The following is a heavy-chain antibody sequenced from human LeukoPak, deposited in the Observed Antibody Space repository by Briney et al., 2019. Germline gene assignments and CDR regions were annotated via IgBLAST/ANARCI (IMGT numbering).Heavy chain of an antibody. J-gene: IGHJ6*02. V-gene: IGHV3-23*01. CDR2: IFGSGGSP. D-gene: IGHD2-2*01. Sequence: GGSLRLSCEASGFTFGSHAMYWVRQAPGKGLEWVAGIFGSGGSPHYADSVKGRFTISRDNSKNTLYLQMNSLRAEDTAVYYCARDSYCSSTSCQEYYYYYGMDVWGQGTAVIVSS. CDR1: GFTFGSHA. CDR3: ARDSYCSSTSCQEYYYYYGMDV.